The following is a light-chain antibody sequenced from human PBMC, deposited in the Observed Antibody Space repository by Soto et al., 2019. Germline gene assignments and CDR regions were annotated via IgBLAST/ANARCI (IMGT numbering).Light chain of an antibody. CDR1: HSISTN. CDR2: GAS. Sequence: EIIMTQSPATLSVSPGEGATLSCRTSHSISTNLAWYQHKRGQSPRLLVYGASTRATGVPARFSGSGSGAEFTLSISSLQSEDFATYYCVQHYNYPPTFGQGTKVEVK. CDR3: VQHYNYPPT. J-gene: IGKJ1*01. V-gene: IGKV3-15*01.